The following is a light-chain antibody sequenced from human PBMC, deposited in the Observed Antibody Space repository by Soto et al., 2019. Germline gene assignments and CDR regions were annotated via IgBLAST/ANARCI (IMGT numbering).Light chain of an antibody. J-gene: IGLJ2*01. Sequence: QSVLTQPPSASGTPGQRVTISCSGSYSNLGSNTVNWYQQLPGKAPKLLIYSNKERPSGVPDRFSGSRSGTSASLAISGLHSEDQAEYYCAAWDDSLSGPVFGGGTKLTVL. CDR2: SNK. CDR1: YSNLGSNT. CDR3: AAWDDSLSGPV. V-gene: IGLV1-44*01.